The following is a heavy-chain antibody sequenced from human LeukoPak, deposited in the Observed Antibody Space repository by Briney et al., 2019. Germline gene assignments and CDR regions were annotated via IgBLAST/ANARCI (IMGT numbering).Heavy chain of an antibody. CDR3: ARVNLELRTGFDY. CDR2: IYYSGST. V-gene: IGHV4-39*07. CDR1: GGSISSSSYY. Sequence: SETLSLTCTVSGGSISSSSYYWGWIRQPPGKGLEWIGSIYYSGSTYYNPSLKSRVTISVDTSKNQFSLELSSVTAADTAVYYCARVNLELRTGFDYWGQGTLVTVSS. D-gene: IGHD1-7*01. J-gene: IGHJ4*02.